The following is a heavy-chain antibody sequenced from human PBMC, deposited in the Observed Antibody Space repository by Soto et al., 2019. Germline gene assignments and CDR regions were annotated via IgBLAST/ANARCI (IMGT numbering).Heavy chain of an antibody. V-gene: IGHV3-30*18. CDR1: GFTFSSYG. D-gene: IGHD2-21*01. Sequence: GGSLRLSCAASGFTFSSYGMHWVRQAPGKGLEWVAVISYDGSNKYYADSVKGRFTISRDNSKNTLYLQMNSLRAEDTAVYYCAKGRVLFYYYYRMDVWGQGTTVTVSS. CDR2: ISYDGSNK. J-gene: IGHJ6*02. CDR3: AKGRVLFYYYYRMDV.